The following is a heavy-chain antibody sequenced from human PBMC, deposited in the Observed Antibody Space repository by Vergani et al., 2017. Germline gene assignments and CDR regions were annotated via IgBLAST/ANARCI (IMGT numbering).Heavy chain of an antibody. V-gene: IGHV4-30-4*01. CDR1: GGSISSGDYY. CDR3: AREMRATANAGCFDY. D-gene: IGHD4-11*01. CDR2: IYYSGST. J-gene: IGHJ4*02. Sequence: QVQLQESGPGLVKPSQTLSLTCTVSGGSISSGDYYWSWIRQPPGKGLEWIGYIYYSGSTYYNLSLKSRVTISVDTSKNQFSLKLSAVTAADTAVYYCAREMRATANAGCFDYWGQGTLVTVSS.